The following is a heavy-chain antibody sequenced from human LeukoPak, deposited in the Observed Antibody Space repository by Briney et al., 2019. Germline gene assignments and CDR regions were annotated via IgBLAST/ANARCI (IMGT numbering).Heavy chain of an antibody. V-gene: IGHV1-69*05. CDR1: GGTFSSHA. Sequence: GASVKVSCKASGGTFSSHAISWVRQAPGQGLEWMGRIIPLFGTADYAEKFQGRVTITTGESTSTAYMELSSLRSEDTAVYYCARDGRKVIAAAFWFDPWGQGTLVTVSS. CDR2: IIPLFGTA. J-gene: IGHJ5*02. D-gene: IGHD6-13*01. CDR3: ARDGRKVIAAAFWFDP.